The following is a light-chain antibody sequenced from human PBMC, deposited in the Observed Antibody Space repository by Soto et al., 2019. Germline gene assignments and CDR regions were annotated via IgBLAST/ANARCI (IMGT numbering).Light chain of an antibody. J-gene: IGKJ4*01. CDR2: GAS. Sequence: EIVLTQSPDTLSLSPGGRGTLSCRASQTIGDNDLAWYQHKPGQAPRLLIYGASSRATGIPDRFSGSGSGTDFTLTISRLEPEDFAVYYCQQYGSSPHFGGGTKVDIK. CDR3: QQYGSSPH. V-gene: IGKV3-20*01. CDR1: QTIGDND.